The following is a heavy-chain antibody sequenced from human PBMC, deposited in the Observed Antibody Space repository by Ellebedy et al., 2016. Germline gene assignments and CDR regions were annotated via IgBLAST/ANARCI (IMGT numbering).Heavy chain of an antibody. CDR2: INSDGSST. J-gene: IGHJ5*02. CDR1: GFTFSTYY. Sequence: GESLKISCAASGFTFSTYYMHWVRHAPGKGLVWVSRINSDGSSTTYADSLRGRFTISRDNARNLLYLQMNSLRAEDTAVYYCARGLAGATTSWFDPWGQGTLVTVSS. V-gene: IGHV3-74*01. D-gene: IGHD1-26*01. CDR3: ARGLAGATTSWFDP.